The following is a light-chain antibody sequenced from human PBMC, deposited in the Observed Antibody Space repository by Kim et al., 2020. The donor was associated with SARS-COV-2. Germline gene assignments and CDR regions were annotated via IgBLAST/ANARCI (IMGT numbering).Light chain of an antibody. V-gene: IGLV10-54*01. CDR1: NNNVGHQG. CDR3: SAWDGSLGAWV. CDR2: RDN. J-gene: IGLJ3*02. Sequence: QAGLTQPPSVSRGLRQTATLTCTGNNNNVGHQGEAWVQQHQGHPPKLLFYRDNTRPSGISERLSASRSGNTASLTITGLQPEDEADYYCSAWDGSLGAWVFGGGTQLTVL.